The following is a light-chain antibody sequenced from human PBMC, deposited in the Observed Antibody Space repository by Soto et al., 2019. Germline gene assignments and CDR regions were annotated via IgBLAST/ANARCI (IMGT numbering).Light chain of an antibody. J-gene: IGKJ1*01. CDR3: QQYSDWLQT. CDR1: QSVSSN. Sequence: EIVMTQSPTALSVSPGERATLSCRASQSVSSNLAWYQQKPGQAPRLLIYGASTRATGIPARFSGSGSGTEFTLSISNLQSEDFAVYYCQQYSDWLQTFGQGTKVDIK. CDR2: GAS. V-gene: IGKV3-15*01.